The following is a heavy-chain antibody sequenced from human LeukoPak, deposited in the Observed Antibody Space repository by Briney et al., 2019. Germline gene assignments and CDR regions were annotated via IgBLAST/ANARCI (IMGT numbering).Heavy chain of an antibody. CDR1: GFTFSRYA. CDR3: AKFLEDAALIHDW. D-gene: IGHD3-3*01. J-gene: IGHJ4*02. Sequence: GGSLRLSCAASGFTFSRYAVSWVRQAPGKGLQWVSAISGTGTSTYYADSVKGRFTISRDNSKNTLFLRMNSLRADDTAIYYCAKFLEDAALIHDWWGQGTLVAVSS. V-gene: IGHV3-23*01. CDR2: ISGTGTST.